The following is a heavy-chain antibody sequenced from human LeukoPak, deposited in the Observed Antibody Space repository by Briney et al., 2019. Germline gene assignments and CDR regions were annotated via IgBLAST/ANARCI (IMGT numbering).Heavy chain of an antibody. CDR2: VSSDSNYI. Sequence: GGSLRLSCAASGFTFSSYSMNWVRQAPGKGLEWVSSVSSDSNYIYYADSVKGRFTISRDNAKNSLYLQMNSLRGEDTAVYYCVREGRDYYGSGSYKYYMDVWGKGTTVTVSS. CDR3: VREGRDYYGSGSYKYYMDV. D-gene: IGHD3-10*01. J-gene: IGHJ6*03. CDR1: GFTFSSYS. V-gene: IGHV3-21*06.